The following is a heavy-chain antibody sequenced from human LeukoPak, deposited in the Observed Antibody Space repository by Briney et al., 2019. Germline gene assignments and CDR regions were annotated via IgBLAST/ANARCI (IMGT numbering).Heavy chain of an antibody. V-gene: IGHV3-15*01. Sequence: GGSLRLSCAGSGFTFSDAWMNWVRQAPEKGLEWVGRIKTKAAGGTTDYAAPVKGRFTISRDNSKNTEYLQMNSLRAEDTAVYYCAKDIVVVPASVGYFDLWGRGTLVTVSS. CDR2: IKTKAAGGTT. CDR1: GFTFSDAW. D-gene: IGHD2-2*01. CDR3: AKDIVVVPASVGYFDL. J-gene: IGHJ2*01.